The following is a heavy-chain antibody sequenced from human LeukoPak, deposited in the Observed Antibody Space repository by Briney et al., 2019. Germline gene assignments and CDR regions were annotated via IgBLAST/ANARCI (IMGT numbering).Heavy chain of an antibody. J-gene: IGHJ4*02. CDR1: GGTFSSYA. CDR2: IIPIFGTA. D-gene: IGHD2-2*01. V-gene: IGHV1-69*13. Sequence: ASVKVSCKASGGTFSSYAISWVRQAPGQGLEWMVGIIPIFGTANYAQKFQGRVTIAADESTSTAYMELSSLRSEDTAVYYCAKDCSTASSTSCYFSFDYWGQGTLVTVSS. CDR3: AKDCSTASSTSCYFSFDY.